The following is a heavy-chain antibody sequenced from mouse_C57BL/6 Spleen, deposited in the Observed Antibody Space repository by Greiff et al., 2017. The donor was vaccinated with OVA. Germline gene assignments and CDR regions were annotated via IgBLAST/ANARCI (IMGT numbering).Heavy chain of an antibody. CDR3: ARSDDYDGFAY. D-gene: IGHD2-4*01. J-gene: IGHJ3*01. Sequence: EVKLQESGPELVKPGASVKMSCKASGYTFTDYNMHWVKQSHGKSLEWIGYINPNNGGTSYNQKFKGKATLTVNKSSSTAYMELRSLTSEDSAVYYCARSDDYDGFAYWGQGTLVTVSA. CDR2: INPNNGGT. CDR1: GYTFTDYN. V-gene: IGHV1-22*01.